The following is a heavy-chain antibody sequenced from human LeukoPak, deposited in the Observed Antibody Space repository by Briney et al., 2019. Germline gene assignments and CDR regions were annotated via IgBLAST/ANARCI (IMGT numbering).Heavy chain of an antibody. J-gene: IGHJ3*02. V-gene: IGHV4-30-2*01. D-gene: IGHD5-24*01. Sequence: SSQTLSLTCTVSGGSISSGGYYWSWIRQPPGKGLEWIGYIYHSGSTYYNPSLKGRVTISVDTSKNQFSLKLSSVTAADTAVYYCARVGGGYNHDAFDIWGQGTMVTVSS. CDR2: IYHSGST. CDR3: ARVGGGYNHDAFDI. CDR1: GGSISSGGYY.